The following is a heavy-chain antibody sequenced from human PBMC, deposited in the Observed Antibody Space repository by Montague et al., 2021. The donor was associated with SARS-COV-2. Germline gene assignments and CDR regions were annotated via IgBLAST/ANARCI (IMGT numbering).Heavy chain of an antibody. CDR1: GGSISSYY. J-gene: IGHJ6*02. V-gene: IGHV4-59*01. Sequence: SETRSLTCTVSGGSISSYYWSWIRQPPGKGLEWIGYIYYSGSTXXXPSXXXRVTISVDTSKKQFSLKLSSVTAADTAVYYCARAGRVRFLEYGMDVWGQGTTVTVSS. D-gene: IGHD3-3*01. CDR2: IYYSGST. CDR3: ARAGRVRFLEYGMDV.